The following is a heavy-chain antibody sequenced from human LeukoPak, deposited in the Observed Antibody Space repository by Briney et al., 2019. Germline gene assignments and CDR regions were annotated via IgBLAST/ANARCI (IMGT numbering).Heavy chain of an antibody. J-gene: IGHJ4*02. CDR2: IYNSETT. CDR3: AGGGYCSSSSCFAPLFDW. V-gene: IGHV4-59*01. Sequence: SETLSLTCTVSGASISGYYWSWIRQSPGKGLEWIGYIYNSETTNYNPSLKSRVAMSLYTSRSQFSLRLRSVTAADTALYLCAGGGYCSSSSCFAPLFDWWGRGTLVTVSS. D-gene: IGHD2-2*01. CDR1: GASISGYY.